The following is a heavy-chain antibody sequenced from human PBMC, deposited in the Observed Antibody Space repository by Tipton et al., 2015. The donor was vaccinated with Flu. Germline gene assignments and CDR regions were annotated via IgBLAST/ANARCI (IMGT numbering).Heavy chain of an antibody. D-gene: IGHD3-16*02. CDR2: ISGSGGST. CDR3: AKAGGDYVWGSYRSTPGID. CDR1: GFTFSSYA. J-gene: IGHJ4*02. Sequence: SLRLSCAASGFTFSSYAMSWVRQAPGKGLEWVSAISGSGGSTYYADSVKGRFTISRDNSKNTLYLQMNSLRAEDTAVYYCAKAGGDYVWGSYRSTPGIDWGQGTLVTVSS. V-gene: IGHV3-23*01.